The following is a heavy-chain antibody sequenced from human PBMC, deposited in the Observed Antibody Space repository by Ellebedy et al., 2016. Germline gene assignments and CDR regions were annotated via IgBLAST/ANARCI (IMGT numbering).Heavy chain of an antibody. CDR3: ATTMLRGVVNYRRVYYFDY. CDR1: EFNFSSYS. V-gene: IGHV3-48*04. D-gene: IGHD3-10*01. Sequence: GGSLRLSCAVSEFNFSSYSMTWVRQTPGKGLEWVAFISATGDTTYYADSVKVRFTVYRDNAKNSLSLHMDSLRVDDTAVYYFATTMLRGVVNYRRVYYFDYWGQGTLVTVSS. J-gene: IGHJ4*02. CDR2: ISATGDTT.